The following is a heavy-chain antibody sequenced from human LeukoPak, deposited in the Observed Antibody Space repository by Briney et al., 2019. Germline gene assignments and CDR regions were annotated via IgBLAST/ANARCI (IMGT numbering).Heavy chain of an antibody. Sequence: GGPLRLSCAASGFTFSSYWMTWVRQAPGKGREWVANIKPDGSVGYYVDSVRGRFIISRDNAGNSLYLQMNSLRVEDTAVYYCTQNLVAAAGDHWGQGTLLIVSS. CDR3: TQNLVAAAGDH. CDR1: GFTFSSYW. J-gene: IGHJ4*02. CDR2: IKPDGSVG. D-gene: IGHD6-13*01. V-gene: IGHV3-7*01.